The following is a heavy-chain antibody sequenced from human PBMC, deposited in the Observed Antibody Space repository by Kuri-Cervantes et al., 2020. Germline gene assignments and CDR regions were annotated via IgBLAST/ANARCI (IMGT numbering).Heavy chain of an antibody. CDR2: IYWDDDK. V-gene: IGHV2-5*02. Sequence: SGPTLVQPTRTFTLTCTFSWFSLSTSGVGVGWIRQPPGKALEWLALIYWDDDKRYSPSLKSRLTITKDTSKNQVVLTMTNMDPVDTATYYCAHRVLDSYGDYLFDYWGQGTLVTVSS. CDR1: WFSLSTSGVG. J-gene: IGHJ4*02. CDR3: AHRVLDSYGDYLFDY. D-gene: IGHD4-17*01.